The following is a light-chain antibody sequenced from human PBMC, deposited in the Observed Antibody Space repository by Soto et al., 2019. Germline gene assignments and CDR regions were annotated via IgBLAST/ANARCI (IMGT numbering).Light chain of an antibody. CDR3: QQYNSYWT. CDR1: QSISSW. V-gene: IGKV1-5*01. Sequence: DIQMTQSPSTLSASVGGRVTITCRASQSISSWLAWYQQKPGKALKLLIYDASSLESGVPSRFSGSGSGTEFTLTISSLQPDDFATYYCQQYNSYWTFGQGTKV. J-gene: IGKJ1*01. CDR2: DAS.